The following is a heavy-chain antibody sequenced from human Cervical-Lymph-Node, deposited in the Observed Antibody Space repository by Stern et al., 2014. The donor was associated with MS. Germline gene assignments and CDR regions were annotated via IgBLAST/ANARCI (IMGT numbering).Heavy chain of an antibody. V-gene: IGHV4-30-2*01. D-gene: IGHD4-17*01. J-gene: IGHJ3*02. CDR2: IYHSGST. Sequence: VQLVESGSGLVKPSQTLSLTCAVSGGSISSGGYSWSWIRQPPGKGLEWIGYIYHSGSTYYNPSLKIRFTISVDSSKNQFSLKLSSVTAADTAVYYCARSSVTTPNAFDIWGQGTMVTVSS. CDR3: ARSSVTTPNAFDI. CDR1: GGSISSGGYS.